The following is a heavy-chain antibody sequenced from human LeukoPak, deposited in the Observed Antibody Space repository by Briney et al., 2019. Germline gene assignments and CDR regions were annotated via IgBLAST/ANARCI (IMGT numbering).Heavy chain of an antibody. CDR1: GFTFSSYA. Sequence: GGSLRLSCAASGFTFSSYAMSWVRQAPGKGLEWVSAISGSGGSTYYADSVKGRFTISRDNSKNTLYLQMNSLRAEDTAVYYCALLSRYYYYGMDVWGKGTTVTVSS. CDR2: ISGSGGST. CDR3: ALLSRYYYYGMDV. J-gene: IGHJ6*04. V-gene: IGHV3-23*01. D-gene: IGHD3-10*01.